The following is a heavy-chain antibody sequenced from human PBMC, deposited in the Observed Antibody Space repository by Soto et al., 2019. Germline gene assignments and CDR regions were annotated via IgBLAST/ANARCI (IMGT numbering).Heavy chain of an antibody. CDR2: FYYTGST. V-gene: IGHV4-61*01. D-gene: IGHD3-22*01. J-gene: IGHJ4*02. Sequence: QVQLQESGPGLVKPSETLSLTCTVSGGSVSSGNYYWSWIRQPPGKGLEWIGYFYYTGSTNYNPSPKSRVTISIAASKNQFSLRLSSVTAADTAVYYCARSMHYSDGSNYSPFDYWGQGTLVTVSS. CDR1: GGSVSSGNYY. CDR3: ARSMHYSDGSNYSPFDY.